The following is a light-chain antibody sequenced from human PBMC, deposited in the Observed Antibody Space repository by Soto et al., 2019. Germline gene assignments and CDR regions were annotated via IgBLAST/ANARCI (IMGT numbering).Light chain of an antibody. CDR1: QSISSY. Sequence: DIQMTQSPSSLSASVGDRVTITCRASQSISSYLNWYQQKPGKAPNFLIYAASNLQSGVPSRFSGSGSGTEFTLTISSLQPEDFATYYCQQSYSTLAFSPGTKVDIK. CDR2: AAS. J-gene: IGKJ3*01. V-gene: IGKV1-39*01. CDR3: QQSYSTLA.